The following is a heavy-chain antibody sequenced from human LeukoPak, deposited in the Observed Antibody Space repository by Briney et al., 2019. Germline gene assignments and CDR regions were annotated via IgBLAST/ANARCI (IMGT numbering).Heavy chain of an antibody. D-gene: IGHD1-26*01. CDR2: IYSGGST. CDR3: ARGGSYLSAFDI. CDR1: GFTFSNSA. J-gene: IGHJ3*02. Sequence: AGGSLRLSCAASGFTFSNSAMSWVRQAPGKGLEWVSIIYSGGSTFYADSVKGRFTISRDNSKNTLYLQMNSLRAEDTAVYYCARGGSYLSAFDIWGQGTMVTVSS. V-gene: IGHV3-53*01.